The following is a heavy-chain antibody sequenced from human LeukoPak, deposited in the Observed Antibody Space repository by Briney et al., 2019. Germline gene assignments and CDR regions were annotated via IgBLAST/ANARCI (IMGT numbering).Heavy chain of an antibody. J-gene: IGHJ5*02. V-gene: IGHV3-11*01. CDR3: ARALAAAGTFWFDP. CDR1: GFTFSDYY. Sequence: GSLRLSCAASGFTFSDYYMSWIRQAPGKGLEWVSYISSSGSTIYYADSVKGRFTISRDNAKNSLYPQMNSLRAEDTAVYYCARALAAAGTFWFDPWGQGTLVTVSS. D-gene: IGHD6-13*01. CDR2: ISSSGSTI.